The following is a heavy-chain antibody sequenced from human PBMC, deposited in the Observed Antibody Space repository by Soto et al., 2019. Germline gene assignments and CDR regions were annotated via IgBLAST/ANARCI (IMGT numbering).Heavy chain of an antibody. CDR1: GGSFMGYY. D-gene: IGHD2-2*01. V-gene: IGHV4-34*01. J-gene: IGHJ6*02. Sequence: ETLSLTCAVYGGSFMGYYWSWILQRPGKGLEWIGEINHSGSTNYNPSLKSRVTISVDTSKNQFSLKLSSVTAADTAVYYCARGIIVVVPAAMSHYYYGMDVWGQGTTVTVSS. CDR3: ARGIIVVVPAAMSHYYYGMDV. CDR2: INHSGST.